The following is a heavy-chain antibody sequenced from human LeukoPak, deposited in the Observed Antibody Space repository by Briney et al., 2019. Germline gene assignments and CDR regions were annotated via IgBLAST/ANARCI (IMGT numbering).Heavy chain of an antibody. Sequence: GGSLRLSCAASGFTISSNYLNWVRQAPGKGLEWVSVIYTGGSAYYADAMKGRFTIFRDNAKNTVFLQMSNPRAEDTAVCYCASGPNFYDSSQDYWGQGTLVTVSS. CDR3: ASGPNFYDSSQDY. V-gene: IGHV3-66*01. D-gene: IGHD3-22*01. CDR2: IYTGGSA. CDR1: GFTISSNY. J-gene: IGHJ4*02.